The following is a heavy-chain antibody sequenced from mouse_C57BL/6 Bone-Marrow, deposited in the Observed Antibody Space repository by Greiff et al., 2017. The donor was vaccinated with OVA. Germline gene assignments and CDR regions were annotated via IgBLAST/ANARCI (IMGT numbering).Heavy chain of an antibody. CDR3: ARGRIYYLGYFDV. Sequence: EVQLQQSGPELVKPGASVKISCKASGYTFTDYYMNWVKQSHGKSLEWIGDINPNNGGTSYNQKFKGKATLTVDKSSSTAYMERRSLTSEDSAVYDCARGRIYYLGYFDVWGTGTTVTVSS. CDR1: GYTFTDYY. J-gene: IGHJ1*03. V-gene: IGHV1-26*01. CDR2: INPNNGGT. D-gene: IGHD1-1*01.